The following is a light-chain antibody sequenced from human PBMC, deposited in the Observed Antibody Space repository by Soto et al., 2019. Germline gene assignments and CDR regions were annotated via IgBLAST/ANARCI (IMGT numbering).Light chain of an antibody. CDR2: SAY. V-gene: IGKV3-15*01. Sequence: EIVMTQSTATLSLSPGKRATLACRASQSVSSKLAWYQQRPGQAPRLLIHSAYTRSTGIPARFSGSGSGSEFTLTISSLQSEDFAVYYCHQYNHWLTWTFGQGTKVEIK. J-gene: IGKJ1*01. CDR3: HQYNHWLTWT. CDR1: QSVSSK.